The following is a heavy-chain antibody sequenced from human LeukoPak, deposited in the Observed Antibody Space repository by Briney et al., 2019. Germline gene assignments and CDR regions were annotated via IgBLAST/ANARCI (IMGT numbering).Heavy chain of an antibody. CDR1: GFTFSSYA. J-gene: IGHJ3*02. Sequence: GGSLRLSCAASGFTFSSYAMHWVRQAPGKGLEWVAVISYDGSNKYYADSVKGRFTISRDNSKNTLYLQMNSLRAEDTAVYYCARGHYDILTGRDAFDIWGQGTMVTVSS. CDR2: ISYDGSNK. V-gene: IGHV3-30-3*01. D-gene: IGHD3-9*01. CDR3: ARGHYDILTGRDAFDI.